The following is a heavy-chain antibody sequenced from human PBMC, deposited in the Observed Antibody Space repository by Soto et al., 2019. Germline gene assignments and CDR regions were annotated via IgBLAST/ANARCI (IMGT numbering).Heavy chain of an antibody. CDR2: IIPIFATE. D-gene: IGHD3-3*01. V-gene: IGHV1-69*01. Sequence: QVQLVQSGAEVKKPGSSVKVSCKDSGGTFSTYAISWVRQAPGQGLEWMGGIIPIFATEKYAQKLQGRVKITADESTSAAYMELSSLRSADTAVYYCAREIVGVIISGGRDAFDIWGQGTMVTVSS. CDR3: AREIVGVIISGGRDAFDI. J-gene: IGHJ3*02. CDR1: GGTFSTYA.